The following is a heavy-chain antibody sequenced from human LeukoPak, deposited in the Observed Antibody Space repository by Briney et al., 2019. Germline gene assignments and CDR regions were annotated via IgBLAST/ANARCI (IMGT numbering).Heavy chain of an antibody. CDR3: ARAWSDFVKYDAFDI. CDR2: INPNSGGT. Sequence: ASVKVSCKASGYTFTDFYMLWVRQAPGQGLEWMGWINPNSGGTNYAQKFQGWVTMTRDTSISTAYMELSRLRSDDTAVYYCARAWSDFVKYDAFDIWGQGTMVTVSS. J-gene: IGHJ3*02. V-gene: IGHV1-2*04. D-gene: IGHD3-16*01. CDR1: GYTFTDFY.